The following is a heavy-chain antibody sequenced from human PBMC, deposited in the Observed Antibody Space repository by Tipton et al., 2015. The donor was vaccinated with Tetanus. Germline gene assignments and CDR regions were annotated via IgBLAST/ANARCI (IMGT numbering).Heavy chain of an antibody. V-gene: IGHV4-39*01. CDR3: ARPSTTVTPRAFDV. CDR1: DESISSSSYY. D-gene: IGHD4-17*01. Sequence: TLSLTCTVSDESISSSSYYWGWIRHHPGRGLEWIASISNSGTSYNNPSFRSRVTISVDTSKNQFSLKLNSVTVADTAVYYCARPSTTVTPRAFDVWGQGTMVTVSS. CDR2: ISNSGTS. J-gene: IGHJ3*01.